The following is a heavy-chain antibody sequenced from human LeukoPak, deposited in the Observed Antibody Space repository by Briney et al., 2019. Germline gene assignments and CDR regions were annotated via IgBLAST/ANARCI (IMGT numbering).Heavy chain of an antibody. J-gene: IGHJ4*02. Sequence: ASVKPSCKPSRSTLTALSMHSVRQAPGNGLEWRGGFDPEDGETISAQKFQGRLTMSEATSTATAYIELSNLRSADTAAYSCATAPGFDSSGYYYDRSFDYWGQGTLVTVSS. V-gene: IGHV1-24*01. CDR2: FDPEDGET. CDR3: ATAPGFDSSGYYYDRSFDY. D-gene: IGHD3-22*01. CDR1: RSTLTALS.